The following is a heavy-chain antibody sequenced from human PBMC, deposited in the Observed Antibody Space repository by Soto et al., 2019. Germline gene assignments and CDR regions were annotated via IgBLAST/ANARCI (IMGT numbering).Heavy chain of an antibody. CDR2: MNPNSGDT. Sequence: QVQLVQSGAEVKKPGASVKVSCTFTSYDINWVRPATVQGLEWMAWMNPNSGDTRYAQTLQGRVTMTRNTSSFTAYMEWSSLRYEDTAVYYCARGPGSSDWRFSYYDMDVWGQGTTVTVSS. V-gene: IGHV1-8*01. D-gene: IGHD6-19*01. CDR1: FTSYD. CDR3: ARGPGSSDWRFSYYDMDV. J-gene: IGHJ6*02.